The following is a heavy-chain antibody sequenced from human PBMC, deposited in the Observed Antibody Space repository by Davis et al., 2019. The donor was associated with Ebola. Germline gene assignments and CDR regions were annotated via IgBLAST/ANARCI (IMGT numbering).Heavy chain of an antibody. J-gene: IGHJ4*02. CDR3: AKYVFYSSTWYGGYYFDY. Sequence: GGSLRLSCPASEFTFTTYGMSWVRQAPGKGLEWVSAISGSGAGTYYADSVKGRFAISRDNSKNTVYLQMNSLRVEDTAVYYCAKYVFYSSTWYGGYYFDYWGQGTLVSVSS. D-gene: IGHD6-13*01. V-gene: IGHV3-23*01. CDR2: ISGSGAGT. CDR1: EFTFTTYG.